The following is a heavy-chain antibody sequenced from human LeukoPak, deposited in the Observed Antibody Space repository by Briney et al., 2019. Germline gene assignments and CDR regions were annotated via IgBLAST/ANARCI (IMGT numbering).Heavy chain of an antibody. Sequence: ASVKVSCKASGYTFTSYAMHWVRQAPGQRLEWMGWINAGNGNTKYSQEFQGRVTITRDTSASTAYMELSSLRSEDTAVYYCARGETIYYYGSGSYYFDYWGQGTLVTVSS. CDR3: ARGETIYYYGSGSYYFDY. V-gene: IGHV1-3*03. D-gene: IGHD3-10*01. J-gene: IGHJ4*02. CDR2: INAGNGNT. CDR1: GYTFTSYA.